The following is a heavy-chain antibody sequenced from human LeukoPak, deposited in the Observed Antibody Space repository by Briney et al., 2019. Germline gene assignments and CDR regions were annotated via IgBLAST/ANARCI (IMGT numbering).Heavy chain of an antibody. Sequence: GGSLRLSCAASGFTFSSYWMSWVRQAPGKGLEWVANIKQDGSEKYYVDSVKGRFTISRDNAKNSLYLQMNSLRAEDTAVYYCARAANYDFWSGYYHYFDYWGQGTLVTVSS. D-gene: IGHD3-3*01. CDR1: GFTFSSYW. J-gene: IGHJ4*02. CDR2: IKQDGSEK. V-gene: IGHV3-7*01. CDR3: ARAANYDFWSGYYHYFDY.